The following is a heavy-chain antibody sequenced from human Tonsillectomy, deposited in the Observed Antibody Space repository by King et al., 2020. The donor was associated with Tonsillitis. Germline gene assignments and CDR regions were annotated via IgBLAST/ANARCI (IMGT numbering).Heavy chain of an antibody. Sequence: VQLPQWGAGLLKPSETLSLTCAVYGGSFSDHYWIWIRQPPGMGLEWIGEINHSGSTNYNPSLKSRVTILVDTSKNQFSLQLSSVTAADTAEYYCARGEGVAATDYYYYMDVWGKGTTVTVSS. J-gene: IGHJ6*03. CDR3: ARGEGVAATDYYYYMDV. CDR1: GGSFSDHY. CDR2: INHSGST. D-gene: IGHD2-15*01. V-gene: IGHV4-34*01.